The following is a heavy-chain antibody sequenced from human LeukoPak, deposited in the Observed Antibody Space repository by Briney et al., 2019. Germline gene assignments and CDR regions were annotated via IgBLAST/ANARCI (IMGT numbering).Heavy chain of an antibody. CDR3: AKDQDYSKLWFDYYYYGMDV. CDR2: ISYDGSNK. V-gene: IGHV3-30*18. CDR1: GFTFSSYG. D-gene: IGHD4-11*01. J-gene: IGHJ6*02. Sequence: KAGGSLRLSCAASGFTFSSYGMHWVRQAPGKGLEWVAVISYDGSNKYYADSVKGRFTISRDNSKNTLYLQMNSLRAEDTAVYYCAKDQDYSKLWFDYYYYGMDVWGQGTTVTVSS.